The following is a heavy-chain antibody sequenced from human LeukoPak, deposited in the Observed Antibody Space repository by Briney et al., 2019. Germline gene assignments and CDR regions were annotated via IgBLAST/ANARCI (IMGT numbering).Heavy chain of an antibody. CDR3: ANPGLYDSSGYYTDPFDY. V-gene: IGHV3-23*01. J-gene: IGHJ4*02. CDR2: ISGSGGST. D-gene: IGHD3-22*01. Sequence: GGSLRLSCAASGFTFSSYAMRWVRQAPGKGLEWVSAISGSGGSTYYADSVKGRFTISRDNSKNTLYLQMNSLRAEDTAVYYCANPGLYDSSGYYTDPFDYWGQGTLVTVSS. CDR1: GFTFSSYA.